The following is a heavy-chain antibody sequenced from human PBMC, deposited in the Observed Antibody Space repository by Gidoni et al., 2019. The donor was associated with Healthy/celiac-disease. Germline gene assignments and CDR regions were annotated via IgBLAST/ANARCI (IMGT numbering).Heavy chain of an antibody. V-gene: IGHV5-10-1*03. CDR1: GYSFTSYW. CDR3: ARAVAGWLQLQPLDYYYGMDV. Sequence: EVQLVQSGAEVKKPGESLRISGRGSGYSFTSYWIRWVRQMPGKGLEWMGRLDPSDSYTNYSPSFQGHVTISADKSISTAYLQWSSLKASDTAMYYCARAVAGWLQLQPLDYYYGMDVWGQGTTVTVSS. CDR2: LDPSDSYT. D-gene: IGHD5-12*01. J-gene: IGHJ6*02.